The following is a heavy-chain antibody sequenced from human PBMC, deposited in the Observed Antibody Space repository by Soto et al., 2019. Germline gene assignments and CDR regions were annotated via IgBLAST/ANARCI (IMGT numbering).Heavy chain of an antibody. J-gene: IGHJ4*02. Sequence: QLQLVQSGTEVKEPGSSVKVSCKASGGTFSTSFFVWVRQGPEQGLEWMGGIIPIFTRTNFAQKFQGRVTFSADESTRTTYMELRSLTSEDTAIYYCARDVVRSTAGDSWGQGTLVTVSS. CDR3: ARDVVRSTAGDS. D-gene: IGHD2-15*01. CDR2: IIPIFTRT. CDR1: GGTFSTSF. V-gene: IGHV1-69*01.